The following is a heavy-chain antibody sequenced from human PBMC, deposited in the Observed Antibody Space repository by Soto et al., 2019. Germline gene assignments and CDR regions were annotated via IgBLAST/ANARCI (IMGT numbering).Heavy chain of an antibody. Sequence: SETPSLTCTVSGVSISTYYWAWIRQPPGKGLEWVAYTSHSWTTAYNPSLKSRVTISIDTSRNQFSLKLTNVDPVDTATYFCAHLDPKLKALDVWGQGTTVTVSS. CDR2: TSHSWTT. CDR3: AHLDPKLKALDV. J-gene: IGHJ6*02. D-gene: IGHD3-9*01. CDR1: GVSISTYY. V-gene: IGHV4-59*01.